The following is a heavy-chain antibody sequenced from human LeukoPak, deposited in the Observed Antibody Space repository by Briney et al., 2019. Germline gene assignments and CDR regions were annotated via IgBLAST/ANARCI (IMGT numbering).Heavy chain of an antibody. Sequence: PGGSLRLSCAASGFTFSSYAMSWVRQAPGKGLEWVSAISGSGGSTYYADSVKGRFTISRDNSKNTLYLQMNSLRAEDTAVYYCAKHPNYYDSSGYSLWNYWGQGTLVTVSS. CDR3: AKHPNYYDSSGYSLWNY. D-gene: IGHD3-22*01. CDR2: ISGSGGST. CDR1: GFTFSSYA. J-gene: IGHJ4*02. V-gene: IGHV3-23*01.